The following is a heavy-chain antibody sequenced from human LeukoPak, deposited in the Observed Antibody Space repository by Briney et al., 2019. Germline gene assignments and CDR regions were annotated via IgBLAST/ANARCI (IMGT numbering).Heavy chain of an antibody. Sequence: SETLSLTCTVSGGSISSSSYYWGWIRQPPGKGLEWIGSIYYTGRTYYNPSLKSRVTISVDTSKNQFSLKLSSVTAADTAMYYCAKGAGGFSYYNWFDPWGQGTLVTVSS. V-gene: IGHV4-39*01. D-gene: IGHD5-18*01. CDR1: GGSISSSSYY. J-gene: IGHJ5*02. CDR3: AKGAGGFSYYNWFDP. CDR2: IYYTGRT.